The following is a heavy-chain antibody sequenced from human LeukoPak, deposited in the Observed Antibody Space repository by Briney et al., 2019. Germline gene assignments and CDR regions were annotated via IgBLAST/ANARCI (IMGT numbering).Heavy chain of an antibody. J-gene: IGHJ4*02. V-gene: IGHV4-39*01. CDR1: GDSFTSSSHH. D-gene: IGHD3-3*01. CDR2: LYSGRTT. CDR3: VRHDGRGGNTMGALDS. Sequence: SETLSLTCTVSGDSFTSSSHHWGWIRQSPGKGLEWIGSLYSGRTTYYNPTLNSQVTISLVTSKNQFSLQLNSVTAADTAIYYCVRHDGRGGNTMGALDSWGQGSLVTVSS.